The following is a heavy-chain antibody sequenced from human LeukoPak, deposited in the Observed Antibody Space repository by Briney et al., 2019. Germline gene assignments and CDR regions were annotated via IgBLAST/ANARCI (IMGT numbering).Heavy chain of an antibody. V-gene: IGHV3-48*02. CDR3: AREQAQYYYDSSGYYDDY. D-gene: IGHD3-22*01. CDR2: ISSSSSTI. J-gene: IGHJ4*02. Sequence: AGGSLRLSCAASGFTFSSYSMNWVRQAPGKGLEWVSYISSSSSTIYYADSVKGRFTISRGNAKNSLYLQMNSLRDEDTAVYYCAREQAQYYYDSSGYYDDYWGQGTLVTVSS. CDR1: GFTFSSYS.